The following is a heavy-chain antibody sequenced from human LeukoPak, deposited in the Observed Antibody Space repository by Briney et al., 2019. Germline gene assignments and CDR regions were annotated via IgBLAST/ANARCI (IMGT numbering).Heavy chain of an antibody. Sequence: GESLKISCKGSGYSFTSYWIGWVRQMPGKGLEWMGIIYPGDSDTRYSPSFQGQVAISADKSISTAYLQWSSLKASDTAMYYCASLIVGATPKDQGWFDPWGQGTLVTVSS. D-gene: IGHD1-26*01. J-gene: IGHJ5*02. CDR1: GYSFTSYW. CDR2: IYPGDSDT. CDR3: ASLIVGATPKDQGWFDP. V-gene: IGHV5-51*01.